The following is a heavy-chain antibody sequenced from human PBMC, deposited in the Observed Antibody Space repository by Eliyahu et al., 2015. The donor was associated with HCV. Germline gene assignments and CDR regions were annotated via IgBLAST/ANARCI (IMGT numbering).Heavy chain of an antibody. Sequence: EVQLVESGGGLVQPGGSLRLXCXASGFTFXXYWMXWVRQAPGKGLEWVANIKPDGSGQTYVDSVKGRFAISRDNTENSLYLQMNSLRVEDTGVYYCARWTRAAQVYWGQGTLVTVSS. CDR2: IKPDGSGQ. J-gene: IGHJ4*02. V-gene: IGHV3-7*01. CDR1: GFTFXXYW. D-gene: IGHD6-6*01. CDR3: ARWTRAAQVY.